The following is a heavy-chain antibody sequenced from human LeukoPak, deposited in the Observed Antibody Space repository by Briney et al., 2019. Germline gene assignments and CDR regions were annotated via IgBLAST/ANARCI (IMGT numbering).Heavy chain of an antibody. D-gene: IGHD2-21*02. Sequence: GGSLRLSCAASAFTFSDYYMSWVRQAPGKGLEWVSYISSSGSTIYYADSVKGRFTISRDNAKNSLYLQMNSLRAEDTAVYYCARDRSGDCSYDYWGQGTLVTVSS. CDR3: ARDRSGDCSYDY. CDR2: ISSSGSTI. CDR1: AFTFSDYY. V-gene: IGHV3-11*01. J-gene: IGHJ4*02.